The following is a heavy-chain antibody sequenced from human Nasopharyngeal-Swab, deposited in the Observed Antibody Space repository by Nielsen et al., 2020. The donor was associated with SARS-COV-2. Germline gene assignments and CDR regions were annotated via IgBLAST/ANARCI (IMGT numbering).Heavy chain of an antibody. CDR1: GFTFSSYA. CDR3: ARDGQWLGHYYYYGMDV. V-gene: IGHV3-23*01. CDR2: ISGSGGST. Sequence: GESLKISCAASGFTFSSYAMSWVRQAPGKGLEWVSAISGSGGSTYYADSVKGRFTISRDNSKNTLYLQMNSLRAEDTAVYYCARDGQWLGHYYYYGMDVWGQGTTVTVSS. J-gene: IGHJ6*02. D-gene: IGHD6-19*01.